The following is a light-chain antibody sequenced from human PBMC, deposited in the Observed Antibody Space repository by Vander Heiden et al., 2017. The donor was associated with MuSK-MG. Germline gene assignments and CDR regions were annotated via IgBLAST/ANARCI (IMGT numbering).Light chain of an antibody. CDR3: QQYSSYPYT. J-gene: IGKJ2*01. CDR2: DAS. CDR1: QSISGW. V-gene: IGKV1-5*01. Sequence: DIQMTQSPSTLSASVGDRVTITCRASQSISGWLAWYQQKPGRPPKLLIYDASNLESGVPSRFSGSRSGTEFTLTISSLQPDDFATFYCQQYSSYPYTFGQGTKLEIE.